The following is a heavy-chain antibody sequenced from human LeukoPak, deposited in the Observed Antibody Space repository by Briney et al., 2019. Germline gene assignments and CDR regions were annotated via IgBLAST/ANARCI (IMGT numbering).Heavy chain of an antibody. Sequence: GGSLRLSCSGTGFTFSRYGIHWVRQAPGKGLEWVAVIWYDGSNKYYADSVKGRFTISRDNSKNTLYLQMNSLRAEDTAVYYCARAGSGSYNAFDIWGQGTMVTVSS. CDR1: GFTFSRYG. J-gene: IGHJ3*02. CDR2: IWYDGSNK. CDR3: ARAGSGSYNAFDI. V-gene: IGHV3-33*01. D-gene: IGHD1-26*01.